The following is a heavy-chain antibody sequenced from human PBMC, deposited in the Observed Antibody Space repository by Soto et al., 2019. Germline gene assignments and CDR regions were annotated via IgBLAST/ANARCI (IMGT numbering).Heavy chain of an antibody. D-gene: IGHD6-13*01. Sequence: PSETLSLTCTVSGGSISSSSYYWGWIRQPPGKGLEWIGSIYYSGSTYYNPSLKSRVTISVDTSKNQFSLKLSSVTAADTAVYYCARQGGGGRSWYYYYGMDVWGQGTTVTVSS. J-gene: IGHJ6*02. CDR2: IYYSGST. V-gene: IGHV4-39*01. CDR3: ARQGGGGRSWYYYYGMDV. CDR1: GGSISSSSYY.